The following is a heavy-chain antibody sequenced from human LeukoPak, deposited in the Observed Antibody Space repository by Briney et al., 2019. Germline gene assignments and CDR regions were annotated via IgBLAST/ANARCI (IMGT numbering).Heavy chain of an antibody. CDR3: ARARPDTAMAVDY. J-gene: IGHJ4*02. V-gene: IGHV4-59*01. CDR1: GGSISSYY. Sequence: SETLSLTCADSGGSISSYYWSWVRQSPGKGLEWIGYMYNGGSTKYNPSLKSRVTISVDTSKNRFSLKLSSVTAADTAVYYCARARPDTAMAVDYWGQGTLVTVSS. D-gene: IGHD5-18*01. CDR2: MYNGGST.